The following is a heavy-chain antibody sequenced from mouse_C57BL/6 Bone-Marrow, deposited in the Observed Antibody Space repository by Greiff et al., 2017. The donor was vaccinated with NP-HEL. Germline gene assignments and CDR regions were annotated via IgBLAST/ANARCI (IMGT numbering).Heavy chain of an antibody. CDR1: GYTFTSYW. V-gene: IGHV1-69*01. D-gene: IGHD2-4*01. Sequence: QVQLQQPGAELVMPGASVKLSCKASGYTFTSYWMHWVKQRPGQGLEWIGEIDPSDSYTNYNQKFKGKSTLTVDKSSSTAYMQLSSLTSEDSAVYYCARLGDYDDAYAMDYWGQGTSVTGSS. CDR2: IDPSDSYT. J-gene: IGHJ4*01. CDR3: ARLGDYDDAYAMDY.